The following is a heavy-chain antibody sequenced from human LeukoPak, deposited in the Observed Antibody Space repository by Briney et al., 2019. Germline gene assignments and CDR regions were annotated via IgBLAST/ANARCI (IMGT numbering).Heavy chain of an antibody. CDR2: IYYSEST. D-gene: IGHD3-22*01. Sequence: SETLSLTCTVSGGSISSYYWSWIRQPPGKGLEWIGYIYYSESTNYNPSLKSRVTISVDTSKNQFSLKLSSVTAADTAVYYCARGGSGYYYSIDYWGQGTLVTVSS. V-gene: IGHV4-59*01. CDR1: GGSISSYY. J-gene: IGHJ4*02. CDR3: ARGGSGYYYSIDY.